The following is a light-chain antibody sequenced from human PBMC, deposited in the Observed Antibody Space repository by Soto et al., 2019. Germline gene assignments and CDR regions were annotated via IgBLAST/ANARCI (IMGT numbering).Light chain of an antibody. Sequence: QSALTQPASVSGSPGQSITISCTGTSSDVGGYNYVSWYQQDPGKAPKLMIYDVTNRPSGVSNRFSGSKSGNTASLTISGLQAEDEADYYCSSYTSSSGGVFGGGTKLTVL. CDR1: SSDVGGYNY. V-gene: IGLV2-14*01. CDR3: SSYTSSSGGV. J-gene: IGLJ2*01. CDR2: DVT.